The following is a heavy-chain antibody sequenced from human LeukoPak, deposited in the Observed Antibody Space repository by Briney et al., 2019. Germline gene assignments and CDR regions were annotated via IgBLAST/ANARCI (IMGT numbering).Heavy chain of an antibody. CDR1: GGSISSGGYY. J-gene: IGHJ4*02. D-gene: IGHD5-18*01. V-gene: IGHV4-31*03. Sequence: SETLSLTCTVSGGSISSGGYYWSWIRQHPGKGLEWIGYIYYSGSTYYNPSLKSRVTISVDTSKNQSSLKLSSVTAADTAVYYCARSIPDRIQLWLNWGQGTLVTVSS. CDR3: ARSIPDRIQLWLN. CDR2: IYYSGST.